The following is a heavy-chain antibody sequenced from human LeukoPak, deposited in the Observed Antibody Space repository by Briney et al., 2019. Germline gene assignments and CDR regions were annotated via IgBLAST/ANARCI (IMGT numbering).Heavy chain of an antibody. J-gene: IGHJ5*02. D-gene: IGHD1-26*01. Sequence: PSETLSLTCTVSGGSISSYYWSWIRQPPGKGLEWIGYIYYSGSTNYNPSLKSRVTISVDTSKNQLSLKLSSVTAADTAVYYCARQVLIVGATGSWFDPWGQGTLVTVSS. CDR3: ARQVLIVGATGSWFDP. V-gene: IGHV4-59*08. CDR1: GGSISSYY. CDR2: IYYSGST.